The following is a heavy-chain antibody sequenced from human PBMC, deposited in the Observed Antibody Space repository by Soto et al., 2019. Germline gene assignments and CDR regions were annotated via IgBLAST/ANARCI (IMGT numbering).Heavy chain of an antibody. CDR3: ARSRRRDGYNLTPDY. J-gene: IGHJ4*02. CDR1: GFTFSSYS. Sequence: PVGALRLSCAASGFTFSSYSMNWVRQAPGKGLEWVSSISSSSSYIYYADSVKGRFTISRDNAKNSLYLQMNSLRAEDTAVYYCARSRRRDGYNLTPDYWGQGTLVTVSS. CDR2: ISSSSSYI. V-gene: IGHV3-21*01. D-gene: IGHD5-12*01.